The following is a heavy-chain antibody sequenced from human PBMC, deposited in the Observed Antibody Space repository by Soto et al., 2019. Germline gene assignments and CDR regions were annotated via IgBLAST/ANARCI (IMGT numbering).Heavy chain of an antibody. CDR3: ARCGYSFAWGY. Sequence: EVQLVESGGGLIPPGGSLRLSCAASGFLVNSAYMTWVRQAPGKGLEWLSMINSDGSTLYAESVKGRFTISRDNSKNRLDLQMNSLRAEDTAMYYSARCGYSFAWGYWGQASLDIVTS. D-gene: IGHD5-18*01. V-gene: IGHV3-53*01. CDR2: INSDGST. CDR1: GFLVNSAY. J-gene: IGHJ4*02.